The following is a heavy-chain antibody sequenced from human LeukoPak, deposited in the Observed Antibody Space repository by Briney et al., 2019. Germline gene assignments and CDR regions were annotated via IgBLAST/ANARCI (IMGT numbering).Heavy chain of an antibody. V-gene: IGHV3-23*01. CDR3: AKGGVTDRRFDY. D-gene: IGHD2-21*02. CDR1: GFTFSNFA. Sequence: GGSLRLSCAASGFTFSNFAMSWVRQPPGKGLEWVPTISGGGSSTLYADSVKGRFTISRDNSRDNSKNTLYLQMNSLRAEDTAVYYCAKGGVTDRRFDYWGQGTLVTVSS. CDR2: ISGGGSST. J-gene: IGHJ4*02.